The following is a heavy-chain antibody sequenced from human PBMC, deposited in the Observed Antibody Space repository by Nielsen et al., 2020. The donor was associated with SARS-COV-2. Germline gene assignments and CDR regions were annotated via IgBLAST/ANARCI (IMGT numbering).Heavy chain of an antibody. J-gene: IGHJ6*02. CDR2: MNPNSGNT. D-gene: IGHD6-13*01. CDR3: ARAGYSSSWSLYYYYGMDV. V-gene: IGHV1-8*01. CDR1: GYTFTSYD. Sequence: ASVKVSCKASGYTFTSYDINWVRQATGQGLEWMGWMNPNSGNTGYAQKFQGRVTMTRNTSISTAYMELSSLRSEDTAVYYCARAGYSSSWSLYYYYGMDVWGQGTTVTVS.